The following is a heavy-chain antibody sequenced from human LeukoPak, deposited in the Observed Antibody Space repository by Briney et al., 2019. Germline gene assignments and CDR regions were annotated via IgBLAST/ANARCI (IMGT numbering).Heavy chain of an antibody. V-gene: IGHV4-39*07. J-gene: IGHJ3*01. CDR3: ARVPAGISGVVTDAFDL. CDR2: VHYSGST. CDR1: GGSLSSTDYY. D-gene: IGHD3-3*01. Sequence: SETLSLTCTVSGGSLSSTDYYRGWIRQPPGKELGWIGSVHYSGSTYYNPSRKSRVTVSADTSKNQFSLKLSSVTAADTAVYYCARVPAGISGVVTDAFDLWGQGTMVTVSS.